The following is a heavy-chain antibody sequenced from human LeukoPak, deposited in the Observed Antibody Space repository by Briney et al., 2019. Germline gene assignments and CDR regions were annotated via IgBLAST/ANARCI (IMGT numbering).Heavy chain of an antibody. CDR1: GFTFSSYS. V-gene: IGHV3-21*01. D-gene: IGHD3-16*01. J-gene: IGHJ5*02. CDR3: AREESNDYVWGSSNNWFDP. CDR2: ISSSSSYI. Sequence: GGSLRLSCAASGFTFSSYSMNWVRQAPGKGLEWVSCISSSSSYIYYADSVKGRFTISRDNAKNSLYLQMNSLRAEDTAVYYCAREESNDYVWGSSNNWFDPWGQGTLVTVSS.